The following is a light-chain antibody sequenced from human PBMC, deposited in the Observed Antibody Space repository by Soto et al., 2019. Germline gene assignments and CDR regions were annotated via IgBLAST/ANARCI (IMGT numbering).Light chain of an antibody. V-gene: IGKV3-20*01. CDR1: QSVSNY. CDR3: KYYGHSPPVT. J-gene: IGKJ4*01. CDR2: GES. Sequence: EIVLTQTPATLSLSPGERATLSCRASQSVSNYLAWFQQKPGQAPRLLIYGESSRAPGTPDRFSGSASGKDFTLPITRLEPEDFVVYYCKYYGHSPPVTFGGGTKVHIK.